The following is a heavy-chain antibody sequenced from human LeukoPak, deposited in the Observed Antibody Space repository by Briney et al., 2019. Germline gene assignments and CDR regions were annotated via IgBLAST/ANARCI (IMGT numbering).Heavy chain of an antibody. CDR2: IVTAGDT. D-gene: IGHD6-19*01. V-gene: IGHV3-13*01. Sequence: LSGGSLRLSCAASGFTFSRYDMHWVRHARGKGLEWVSGIVTAGDTYYAGSVKDRFTISRENAKNSLYLQMNSLTAGDTAVYYCAGAGSETQWRAFDFWGQGALVTVFS. CDR1: GFTFSRYD. J-gene: IGHJ4*02. CDR3: AGAGSETQWRAFDF.